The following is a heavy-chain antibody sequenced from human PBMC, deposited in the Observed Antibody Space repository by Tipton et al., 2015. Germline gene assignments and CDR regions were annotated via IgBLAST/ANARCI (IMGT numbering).Heavy chain of an antibody. D-gene: IGHD2-15*01. CDR1: GFTFSNAW. V-gene: IGHV3-15*07. CDR2: IKSKTDGGTT. Sequence: SLRLSCAASGFTFSNAWMNWVRQAPGKGLEWVGRIKSKTDGGTTDYAAPVKGRFTISRDDSKNTLYLQMNSLKTEDTAVYYCTTEIIVVVVVATRDAFDIWGQGTMVTVSS. J-gene: IGHJ3*02. CDR3: TTEIIVVVVVATRDAFDI.